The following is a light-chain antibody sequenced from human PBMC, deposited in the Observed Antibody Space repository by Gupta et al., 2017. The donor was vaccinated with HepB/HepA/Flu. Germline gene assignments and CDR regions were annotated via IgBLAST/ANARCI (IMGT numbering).Light chain of an antibody. CDR1: QDIRSS. CDR3: QQYCSDPPSFT. Sequence: AIRMTQSPSSFSASIGDSVTIACRASQDIRSSLAWYQQKPGEAPKVVIYGASTLHSGVLSRFSGSGSGTDFTLTIDNLQSDDFATYYCQQYCSDPPSFTFGPGTKVD. V-gene: IGKV1-8*01. J-gene: IGKJ3*01. CDR2: GAS.